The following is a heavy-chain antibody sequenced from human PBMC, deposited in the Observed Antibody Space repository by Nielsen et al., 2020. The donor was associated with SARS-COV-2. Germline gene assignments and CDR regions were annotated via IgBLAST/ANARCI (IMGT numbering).Heavy chain of an antibody. J-gene: IGHJ4*02. D-gene: IGHD5-24*01. Sequence: LRLSCAASGFTFSDYYMSWIRQPPGKGLEWIGYIYYSGSTYYNPSLKSRVTISVDTSKNQFSLKLSSVTAADTALYYCARGEMATIPYWGQGTLVTVSS. V-gene: IGHV4-30-4*01. CDR2: IYYSGST. CDR1: GFTFSDYY. CDR3: ARGEMATIPY.